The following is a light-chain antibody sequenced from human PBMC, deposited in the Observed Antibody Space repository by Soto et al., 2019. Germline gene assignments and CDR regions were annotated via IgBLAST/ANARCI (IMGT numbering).Light chain of an antibody. CDR3: SSYTSSSRGV. CDR1: SSDVGGYNY. Sequence: QSVLTQPASVSGSPGQSITISCTGTSSDVGGYNYVSWYQQHPGKAPKLMIYDVSNRPSGVSNRFSGSKSGNTASLTISGRQAEDEADYYCSSYTSSSRGVFGTGTKVTVL. J-gene: IGLJ1*01. CDR2: DVS. V-gene: IGLV2-14*01.